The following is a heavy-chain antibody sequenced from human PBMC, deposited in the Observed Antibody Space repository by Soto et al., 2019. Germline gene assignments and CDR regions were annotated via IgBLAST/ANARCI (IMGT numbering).Heavy chain of an antibody. J-gene: IGHJ4*02. Sequence: SETLSLTCTVSGGSISSYYWSWIRQPPGKGLEWIGYMYNTGSTNYNPSLKSRVTISVDTSKNQFSLKLSSVTAADTAMYYCARRSFGSSSSTPYYFDYWGQGTLVTVSS. D-gene: IGHD6-6*01. V-gene: IGHV4-59*01. CDR1: GGSISSYY. CDR3: ARRSFGSSSSTPYYFDY. CDR2: MYNTGST.